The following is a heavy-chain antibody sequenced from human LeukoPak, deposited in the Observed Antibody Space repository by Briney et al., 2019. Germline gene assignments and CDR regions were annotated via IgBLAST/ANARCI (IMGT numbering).Heavy chain of an antibody. Sequence: GGSLRLSCAASGFTFSSYPLHWIRQAPGKGLEWVAVTSSDDRNEDYGDSVKGRFTVSRDISKKTAYLQMNSLTTEDTAEYYCAMDYYDINGYSRGWDYWGRGTLVIVSS. CDR1: GFTFSSYP. CDR2: TSSDDRNE. CDR3: AMDYYDINGYSRGWDY. V-gene: IGHV3-30*01. D-gene: IGHD3-16*01. J-gene: IGHJ4*02.